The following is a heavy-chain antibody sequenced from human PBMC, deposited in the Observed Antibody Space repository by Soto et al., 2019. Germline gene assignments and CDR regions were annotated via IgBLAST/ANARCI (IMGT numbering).Heavy chain of an antibody. CDR3: PRELTFNIDY. Sequence: EVQLVESGGGLVQPGGSLRLSCAASGFTFSSYSMNWVRQAPGKGLEWVSYISSSSSTIYYADSVKGRFTISRDNAKNSLYLQMNSLRAEDTAVYFCPRELTFNIDYWGQGTLVTVSS. J-gene: IGHJ4*02. D-gene: IGHD3-9*01. V-gene: IGHV3-48*01. CDR2: ISSSSSTI. CDR1: GFTFSSYS.